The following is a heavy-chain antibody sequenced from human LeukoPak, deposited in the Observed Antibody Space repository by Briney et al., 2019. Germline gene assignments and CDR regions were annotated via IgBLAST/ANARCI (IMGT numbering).Heavy chain of an antibody. J-gene: IGHJ5*02. CDR3: ARVWMSGWFDP. V-gene: IGHV1-46*01. D-gene: IGHD2-2*03. Sequence: ASVKVSCKASGYTFTSYYMHWVRQAPGQGLEWMGIINPSGGRTSYAQKFQGRVTMTRDMSTSTVYMELSSLRSEDTAVYYCARVWMSGWFDPWGQGTLVTVSS. CDR2: INPSGGRT. CDR1: GYTFTSYY.